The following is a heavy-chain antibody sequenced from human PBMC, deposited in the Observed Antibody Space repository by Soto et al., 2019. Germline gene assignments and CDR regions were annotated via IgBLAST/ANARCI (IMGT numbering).Heavy chain of an antibody. CDR1: GGSFSGYY. D-gene: IGHD3-10*01. CDR2: IYTSGST. J-gene: IGHJ3*02. V-gene: IGHV4-59*10. CDR3: ARGFRRSRGAFDI. Sequence: PSLTCAVYGGSFSGYYWSWIRQPAGKGLEWIGRIYTSGSTNYNPSLKSRVTMSVDTSKNQLSLKLSSVTAADTAVYYCARGFRRSRGAFDIWGQGTMVTVSS.